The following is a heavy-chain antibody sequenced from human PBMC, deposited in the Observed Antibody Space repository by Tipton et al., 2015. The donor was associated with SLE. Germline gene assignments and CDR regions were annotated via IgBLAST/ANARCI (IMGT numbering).Heavy chain of an antibody. J-gene: IGHJ4*02. Sequence: QLVQSGAEVKKPGSSVKVSCKASGGTFSSYTISWVRQAPGQGLEWMGGIIPIFGTANYAQKFQGRVTITADKSTSTAYMELSSLRSDDTAVYYCAREDYYGSGSYPYWGQGTLVTVSS. CDR2: IIPIFGTA. CDR1: GGTFSSYT. V-gene: IGHV1-69*06. CDR3: AREDYYGSGSYPY. D-gene: IGHD3-10*01.